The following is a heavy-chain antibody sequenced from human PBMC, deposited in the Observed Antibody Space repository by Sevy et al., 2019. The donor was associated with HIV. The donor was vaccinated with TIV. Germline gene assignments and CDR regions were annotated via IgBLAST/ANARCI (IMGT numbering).Heavy chain of an antibody. V-gene: IGHV3-30-3*02. CDR2: ISYDGNNK. Sequence: GGSLRLSCAASGFIFSGYAMYWVRQAPGKGLEWVAIISYDGNNKYYADSVKGRFSISRDNAKNSLFLQLNSLRADDTAIYYCAKSYFGSGTSYGMDLWGRGTTVTVSS. CDR1: GFIFSGYA. CDR3: AKSYFGSGTSYGMDL. D-gene: IGHD3-10*01. J-gene: IGHJ6*02.